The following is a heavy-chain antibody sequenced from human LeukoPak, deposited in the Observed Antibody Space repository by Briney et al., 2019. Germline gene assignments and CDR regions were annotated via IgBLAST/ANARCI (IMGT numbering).Heavy chain of an antibody. V-gene: IGHV4-59*08. J-gene: IGHJ4*02. D-gene: IGHD2-15*01. CDR1: GDSVSGVY. CDR2: VYYSGDT. CDR3: ARHPFATPFDY. Sequence: SETLSLTCTVSGDSVSGVYWSWIRQPPGKGLEWIGYVYYSGDTNYNPSLKSRVTMSLDTSKNQVSLRLSSVTAADTAVYYCARHPFATPFDYWGRGTLPTVSS.